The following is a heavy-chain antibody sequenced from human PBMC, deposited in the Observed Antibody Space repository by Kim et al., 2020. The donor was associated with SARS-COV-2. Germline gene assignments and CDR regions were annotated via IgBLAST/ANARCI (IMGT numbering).Heavy chain of an antibody. V-gene: IGHV4-34*01. D-gene: IGHD2-2*01. CDR2: INHSGST. Sequence: SETLSLTCAVYGGSFSGYYWSWIRQPPGKGLEWIGEINHSGSTNYNPSLKSRVTISVDTPKNQFSLKLSSVTAADTAVYYCARGMTEPWRKIVVVPAATRRRYWYFDLWGRGTLVTVSS. J-gene: IGHJ2*01. CDR1: GGSFSGYY. CDR3: ARGMTEPWRKIVVVPAATRRRYWYFDL.